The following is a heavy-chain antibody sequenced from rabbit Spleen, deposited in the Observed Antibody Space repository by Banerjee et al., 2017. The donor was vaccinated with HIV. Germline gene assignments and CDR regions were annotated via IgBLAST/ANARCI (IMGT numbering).Heavy chain of an antibody. CDR2: IDTGSSGFT. V-gene: IGHV1S45*01. D-gene: IGHD1-1*01. CDR3: ARDTSSSFSSYGMDL. J-gene: IGHJ6*01. CDR1: GFSFSSSSY. Sequence: QEQLVESGGGLVKPEGSLKLSCTASGFSFSSSSYMCWVRQAPGKGLEWIACIDTGSSGFTYFATWAKGRFTCSKTSSTTVTLQMTRLTAADTATYFCARDTSSSFSSYGMDLWGPGTLVTV.